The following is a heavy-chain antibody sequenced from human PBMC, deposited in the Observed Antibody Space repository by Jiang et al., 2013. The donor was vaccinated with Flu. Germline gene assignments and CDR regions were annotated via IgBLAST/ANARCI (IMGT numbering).Heavy chain of an antibody. J-gene: IGHJ5*02. V-gene: IGHV5-51*01. CDR2: IYPGDSDT. CDR3: ARQGVGGFNWFDP. Sequence: PGKGPWSGWGVIYPGDSDTRYSPPFQGQVTISADKSISTAYLQWSSLKASDTAMYYCARQGVGGFNWFDPWGQGTLVTVSS.